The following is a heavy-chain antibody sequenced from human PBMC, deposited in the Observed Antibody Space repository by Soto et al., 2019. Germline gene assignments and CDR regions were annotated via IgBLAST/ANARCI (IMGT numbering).Heavy chain of an antibody. CDR3: ARALELLWFGELRDTPDYGMDV. J-gene: IGHJ6*02. V-gene: IGHV1-2*02. D-gene: IGHD3-10*01. Sequence: GASVKVSCKASGYTFTGYYMHWVRQAPGQGLEWMGWINPNSGGTNYAQKFQGRVTMTRDTSISTAYMELSRLRSDDTAVYYCARALELLWFGELRDTPDYGMDVWGQGTTVTVS. CDR1: GYTFTGYY. CDR2: INPNSGGT.